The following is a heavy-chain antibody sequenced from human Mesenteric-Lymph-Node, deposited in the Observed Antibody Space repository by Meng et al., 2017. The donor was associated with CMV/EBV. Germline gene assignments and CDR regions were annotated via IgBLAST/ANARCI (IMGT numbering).Heavy chain of an antibody. J-gene: IGHJ6*02. CDR3: ARFSGNFGFGNLLSYYVMDV. D-gene: IGHD3-10*01. CDR2: ISASGSTI. V-gene: IGHV3-48*03. CDR1: GFSFSDNE. Sequence: GESLKISCAASGFSFSDNEMTWVRQAPGKGLESVSYISASGSTIYYADSVKGRFTISRDNAKKSPYLQMNSLRAKDAAVYYCARFSGNFGFGNLLSYYVMDVWGQGTTVTVSS.